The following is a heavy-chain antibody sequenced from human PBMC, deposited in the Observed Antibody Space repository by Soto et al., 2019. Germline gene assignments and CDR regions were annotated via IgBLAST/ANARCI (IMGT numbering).Heavy chain of an antibody. CDR2: IIPILGIA. CDR1: GGTFSSYT. CDR3: ASGGDYDWFYP. V-gene: IGHV1-69*02. J-gene: IGHJ5*02. D-gene: IGHD4-17*01. Sequence: QVQLVQSGAEVKKPGSSVKVSCKASGGTFSSYTISWVRQAPGQGLEWMGRIIPILGIANYVQKFQGRVTITADKSTSTAYMELSSLRSEDTAVYYCASGGDYDWFYPWGQRTLVTVSS.